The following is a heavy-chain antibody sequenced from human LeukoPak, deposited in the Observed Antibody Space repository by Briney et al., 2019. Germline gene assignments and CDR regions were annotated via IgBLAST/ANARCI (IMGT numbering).Heavy chain of an antibody. D-gene: IGHD2-2*01. V-gene: IGHV3-9*01. J-gene: IGHJ4*02. CDR1: GFTFDDYA. Sequence: GGSLRLSCVASGFTFDDYAMHWVRQAPGKGLEWVSGISWNRNTIAYADSVKGRFTISRDNAKNSLYLQMNSLRVEDTALYHCAYVGSTGCWGQGTLVTVSS. CDR2: ISWNRNTI. CDR3: AYVGSTGC.